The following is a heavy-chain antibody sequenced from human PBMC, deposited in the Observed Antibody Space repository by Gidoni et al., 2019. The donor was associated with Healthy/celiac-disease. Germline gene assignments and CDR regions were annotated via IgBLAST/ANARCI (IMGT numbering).Heavy chain of an antibody. CDR3: ARVVYSEMPTPVDY. CDR1: GFTFSSYT. CDR2: ISGTSSSI. D-gene: IGHD2-21*01. J-gene: IGHJ4*02. Sequence: EVQLVESGGGLVKPGGSLRLACAASGFTFSSYTMNWVRQAPGKGLEWVSSISGTSSSIYYAYSVKGRFTLSRDNAKNSLYLQMNSLRAEDTAVYYCARVVYSEMPTPVDYWGQGTLVTVSS. V-gene: IGHV3-21*01.